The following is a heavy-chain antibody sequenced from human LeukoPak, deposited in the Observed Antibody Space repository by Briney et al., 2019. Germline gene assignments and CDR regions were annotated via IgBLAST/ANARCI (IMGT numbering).Heavy chain of an antibody. V-gene: IGHV3-23*01. CDR3: AKDREWQQLSDFDY. J-gene: IGHJ4*02. Sequence: GGSLRLSCAVSGFTFSTYAMSWVRQAPGKGLEWVSTVSGGGGSTYYADSVKGRFTISRDNSKNTLSLQMSSLRAEDTAVYYCAKDREWQQLSDFDYWGQGTLVTVSS. CDR1: GFTFSTYA. CDR2: VSGGGGST. D-gene: IGHD6-13*01.